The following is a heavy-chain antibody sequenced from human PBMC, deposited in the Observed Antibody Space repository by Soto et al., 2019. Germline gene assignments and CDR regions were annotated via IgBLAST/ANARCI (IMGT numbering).Heavy chain of an antibody. V-gene: IGHV3-9*01. CDR1: GFTFDDYA. J-gene: IGHJ4*02. CDR2: IDWNSFTT. Sequence: GGSLRLSCAASGFTFDDYAMHWARLVPGKGLEWVSGIDWNSFTTGYADSVKGRFTISRDNAKNSLYLQMNSLRPEDTALYYCAKDMGEDKAMVYYFDYWGQGTLLTVSS. CDR3: AKDMGEDKAMVYYFDY. D-gene: IGHD5-18*01.